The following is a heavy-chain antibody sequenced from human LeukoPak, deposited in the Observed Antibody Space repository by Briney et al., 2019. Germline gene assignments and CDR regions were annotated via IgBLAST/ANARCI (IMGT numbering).Heavy chain of an antibody. D-gene: IGHD6-13*01. V-gene: IGHV4-61*02. CDR2: IYTSGST. Sequence: SETLSLTCTVSGGSISSGSYYWSWIRQPAGKGLEWIGRIYTSGSTYYNPSLKSRVTISVDTSKNQFSLKLSSVTAADTAVYYCARASGYSSRSPFDPWGQGTLVTVSS. CDR1: GGSISSGSYY. J-gene: IGHJ5*02. CDR3: ARASGYSSRSPFDP.